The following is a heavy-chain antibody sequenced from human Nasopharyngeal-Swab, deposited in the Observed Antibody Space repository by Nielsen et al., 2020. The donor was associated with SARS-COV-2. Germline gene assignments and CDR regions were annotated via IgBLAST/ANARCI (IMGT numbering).Heavy chain of an antibody. Sequence: WVRQAPGQGLEWVGIINPSGGRTSYAQKFLDRVTLTADTSTTTVNMELRGLRSEDTAVYYCAREHKAGITIFGVVIFGTTQDNWFDSWGQGTLVTVSS. J-gene: IGHJ5*01. CDR2: INPSGGRT. CDR3: AREHKAGITIFGVVIFGTTQDNWFDS. V-gene: IGHV1-46*01. D-gene: IGHD3-3*01.